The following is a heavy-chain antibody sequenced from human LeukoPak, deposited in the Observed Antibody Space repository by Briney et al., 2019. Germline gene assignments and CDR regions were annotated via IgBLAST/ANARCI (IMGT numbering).Heavy chain of an antibody. CDR2: IYNSGSY. Sequence: PSETLSLTCTVSGGSISSYYWSWIRQPPGKGLEWIWYIYNSGSYIYYTSPKSRVTKSVDASKNQYSLKRSSVTAADTAVYYCARDGHYYDSSGYAKHDPFDIWGQGTMVTASS. CDR3: ARDGHYYDSSGYAKHDPFDI. CDR1: GGSISSYY. V-gene: IGHV4-59*01. D-gene: IGHD3-22*01. J-gene: IGHJ3*02.